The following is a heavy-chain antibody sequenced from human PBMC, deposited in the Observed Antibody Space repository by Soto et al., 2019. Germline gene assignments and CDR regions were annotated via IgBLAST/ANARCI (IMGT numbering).Heavy chain of an antibody. CDR2: IWYDGSNK. Sequence: GGSLRLSCAASGFTFSSYGMHWVRQAPGKGLEWVAVIWYDGSNKYYADSVKGRFTISRDNSKNTLYLQMNSLRAEDTAVYYCARVGAPYYYYYYMDVWGKGTTVTVSS. CDR3: ARVGAPYYYYYYMDV. CDR1: GFTFSSYG. V-gene: IGHV3-33*01. J-gene: IGHJ6*03.